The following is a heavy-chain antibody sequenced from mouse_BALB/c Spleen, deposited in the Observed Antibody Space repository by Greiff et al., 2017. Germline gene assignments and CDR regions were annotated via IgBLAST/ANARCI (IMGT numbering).Heavy chain of an antibody. CDR3: ARSGDYPYAMDY. D-gene: IGHD2-4*01. J-gene: IGHJ4*01. Sequence: VQLQESGAELARPGASVKLSCKASGYTFTDYYINWVKQWTGQGLEWIGEIYPGSGNTYYNEKFKGKATLTADKSSSTAYMQLSSLTSEDSAVYFCARSGDYPYAMDYWGQGTSVTVSS. V-gene: IGHV1-77*01. CDR1: GYTFTDYY. CDR2: IYPGSGNT.